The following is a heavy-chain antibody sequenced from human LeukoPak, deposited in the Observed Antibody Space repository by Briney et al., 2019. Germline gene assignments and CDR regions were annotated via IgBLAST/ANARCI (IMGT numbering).Heavy chain of an antibody. Sequence: GGSLRLSCATSGFTFSDYAVSWVRQAPGKGLEWVSSISGSGGTTYYADSVKGRFTISRDNSKNTLYLQMNSLRAEDTAVYYCAKDPYRASSGLVDYWGQGTLVTVSS. CDR3: AKDPYRASSGLVDY. V-gene: IGHV3-23*01. CDR2: ISGSGGTT. D-gene: IGHD5-12*01. J-gene: IGHJ4*02. CDR1: GFTFSDYA.